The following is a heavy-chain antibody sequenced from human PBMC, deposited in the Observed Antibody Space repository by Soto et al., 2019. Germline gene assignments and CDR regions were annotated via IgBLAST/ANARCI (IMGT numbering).Heavy chain of an antibody. J-gene: IGHJ4*02. D-gene: IGHD3-10*01. CDR2: ISAYNGNT. CDR3: VREEEVLRGVVSLDY. Sequence: ASVKVSCKASGYTFTSYGLSWVRQAPGQGLEWMGWISAYNGNTKYAQKVQDRVTMTTDTPTNTAYMELRSLRSDDTAVYYCVREEEVLRGVVSLDYWGQGTLVTVSS. V-gene: IGHV1-18*01. CDR1: GYTFTSYG.